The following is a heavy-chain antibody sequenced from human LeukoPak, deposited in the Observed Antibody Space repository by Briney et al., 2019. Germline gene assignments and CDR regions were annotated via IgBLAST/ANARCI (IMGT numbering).Heavy chain of an antibody. CDR2: IIPIFGTA. Sequence: SVKVSCKASGGTFSSYAISWVRQAPGQGLEWMGGIIPIFGTANYAQKFQGRVTMTRNTSISTAYMELSSLRSEDTAVYYCARDPYQESWFDPWGQGTLVTVSS. J-gene: IGHJ5*02. CDR1: GGTFSSYA. D-gene: IGHD2-2*01. V-gene: IGHV1-69*05. CDR3: ARDPYQESWFDP.